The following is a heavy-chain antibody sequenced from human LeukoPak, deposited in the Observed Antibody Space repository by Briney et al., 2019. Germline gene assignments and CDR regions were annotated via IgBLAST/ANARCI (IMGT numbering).Heavy chain of an antibody. CDR2: ISGSGGST. CDR3: AKAGGNYPSYDY. CDR1: GFTFSSYA. J-gene: IGHJ4*02. D-gene: IGHD3-10*01. Sequence: GGSLRLSCAASGFTFSSYAMSWVRQAPGKGLEWVSAISGSGGSTYYADSVKGRFTISRDNSKNTLYLQMNSLRAEDTAAYYCAKAGGNYPSYDYWGQGTLVTVSS. V-gene: IGHV3-23*01.